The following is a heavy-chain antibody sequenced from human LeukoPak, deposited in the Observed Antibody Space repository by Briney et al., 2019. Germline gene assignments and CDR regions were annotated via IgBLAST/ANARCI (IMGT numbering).Heavy chain of an antibody. V-gene: IGHV1-46*01. CDR2: INPSGGST. CDR1: GGTFSSYA. CDR3: ASGGNSKDY. D-gene: IGHD4-23*01. J-gene: IGHJ4*02. Sequence: GASVKVSCKASGGTFSSYAISWVRQAPGQGLEWMGTINPSGGSTSYAQKFQGRVTMTRDTSTSTVYMELSSLRSEDTAVYYCASGGNSKDYWGQGTLVTVSS.